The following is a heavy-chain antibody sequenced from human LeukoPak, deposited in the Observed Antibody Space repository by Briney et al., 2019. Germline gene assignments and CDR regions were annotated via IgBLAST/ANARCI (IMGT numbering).Heavy chain of an antibody. CDR1: GGTFSSYA. CDR2: IIPIFGTA. D-gene: IGHD6-13*01. Sequence: SVKVSCKDSGGTFSSYAISWVRQAPGQGLECMGGIIPIFGTANYAQKFQGRVTITADESTSTAYMELSSLRSEDTAVYYCARYSSSWRLHYFDYWGQGTLVTVSS. CDR3: ARYSSSWRLHYFDY. J-gene: IGHJ4*02. V-gene: IGHV1-69*13.